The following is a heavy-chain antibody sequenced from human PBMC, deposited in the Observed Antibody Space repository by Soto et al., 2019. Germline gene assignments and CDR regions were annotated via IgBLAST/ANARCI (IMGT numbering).Heavy chain of an antibody. CDR3: AREGRTAVRRGHYYYYGMDV. Sequence: EVQLVESGGGLVQPGGSLRLSCAASGFTFSSYWMSWVRQAPGKGLEWVANIKQDGSEKYYVDSVKGRFTISRDNAKSSLYLQMNSLRAEDTAVYYCAREGRTAVRRGHYYYYGMDVWGQGTTVTVSS. V-gene: IGHV3-7*05. J-gene: IGHJ6*02. CDR2: IKQDGSEK. CDR1: GFTFSSYW. D-gene: IGHD4-17*01.